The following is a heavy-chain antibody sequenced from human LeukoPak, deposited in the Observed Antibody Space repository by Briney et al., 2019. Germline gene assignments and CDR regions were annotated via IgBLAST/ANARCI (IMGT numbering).Heavy chain of an antibody. Sequence: GGSLRLSCAASGFTFSSYAMSWVRQAPGKGLEWVSTLSGNGESTYYADSVKGRFTISRDNSRNTLYLRMDSLRAEDTAVYYCTKARYLVWVVFMPWGQGTLGTGFS. CDR2: LSGNGEST. D-gene: IGHD3-3*01. J-gene: IGHJ4*02. CDR3: TKARYLVWVVFMP. CDR1: GFTFSSYA. V-gene: IGHV3-23*01.